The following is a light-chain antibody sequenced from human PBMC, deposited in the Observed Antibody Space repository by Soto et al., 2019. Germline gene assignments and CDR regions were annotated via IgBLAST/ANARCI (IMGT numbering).Light chain of an antibody. V-gene: IGLV1-40*01. Sequence: QSVLTQPPSVSGAPGQRVTIPCTGSTSNIGAGYDVHWYQQVPGTAPKLLIYANNNRPSGVPDRFSGSKSGTSATLAITGLQAEDETDYYCQSYDNSLSGWVFGGGTNHTVL. J-gene: IGLJ3*02. CDR1: TSNIGAGYD. CDR2: ANN. CDR3: QSYDNSLSGWV.